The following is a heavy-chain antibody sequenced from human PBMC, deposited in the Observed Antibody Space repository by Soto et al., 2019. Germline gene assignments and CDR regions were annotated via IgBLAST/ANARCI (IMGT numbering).Heavy chain of an antibody. CDR3: ARQGLRAVAGTDYYYYYGMDV. D-gene: IGHD6-19*01. V-gene: IGHV5-10-1*01. Sequence: LGESLKISCKGSGYSFTSYWISWVRQMPGKGLEWMGRIDPSDSYTNYSPSFQGHVTISADKSISTAYLQWSSLKASDTAMYYCARQGLRAVAGTDYYYYYGMDVRGQGTTVTVSS. CDR2: IDPSDSYT. CDR1: GYSFTSYW. J-gene: IGHJ6*02.